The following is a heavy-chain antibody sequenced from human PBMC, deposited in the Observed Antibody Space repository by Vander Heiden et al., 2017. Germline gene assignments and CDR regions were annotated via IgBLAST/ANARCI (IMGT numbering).Heavy chain of an antibody. CDR2: IFSNDEK. D-gene: IGHD3-10*01. J-gene: IGHJ5*02. V-gene: IGHV2-26*01. CDR1: GFSLSNARRG. Sequence: QVTLKESGPVLVKRTETLTLTCTGSGFSLSNARRGVSWIRQPPGKALEWLAHIFSNDEKSYSTSLKSRLTISKDTSKSQVVLTMTNMDPVDTATYYCARTVLPFMDRNWFDPWGQGTLVTVSS. CDR3: ARTVLPFMDRNWFDP.